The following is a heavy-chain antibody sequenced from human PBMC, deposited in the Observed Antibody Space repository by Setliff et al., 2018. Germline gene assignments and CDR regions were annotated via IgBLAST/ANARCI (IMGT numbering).Heavy chain of an antibody. CDR1: DGSIRSGDY. CDR3: ARAKDGYDFDYFDY. Sequence: SETRSLTCTVSDGSIRSGDYWGWIRQHPGKGLEWIGYIHHTGTTFYNPSLRSRVTISVDTSKNQFSLKLTSLTAADTAVYYCARAKDGYDFDYFDYWGQGTPVTVSS. J-gene: IGHJ4*02. D-gene: IGHD5-12*01. CDR2: IHHTGTT. V-gene: IGHV4-31*03.